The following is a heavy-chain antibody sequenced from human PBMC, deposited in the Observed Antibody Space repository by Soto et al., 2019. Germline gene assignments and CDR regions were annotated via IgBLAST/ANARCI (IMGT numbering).Heavy chain of an antibody. CDR3: ASRDPGTSVDY. J-gene: IGHJ4*02. V-gene: IGHV4-59*08. Sequence: SETLSLTCTVSGDSIRNYYWSWIRQPPGKRLEWIGYVYYTGSTTYNPSLESRVNMSVDTSKNQFSLKVTSLTAADTAVYYCASRDPGTSVDYWGQGTLVTVSS. CDR2: VYYTGST. D-gene: IGHD1-7*01. CDR1: GDSIRNYY.